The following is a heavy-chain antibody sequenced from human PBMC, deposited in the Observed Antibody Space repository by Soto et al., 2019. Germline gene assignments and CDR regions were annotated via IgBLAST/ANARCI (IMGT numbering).Heavy chain of an antibody. CDR3: ASNPITMGGMDV. J-gene: IGHJ6*02. D-gene: IGHD3-10*01. V-gene: IGHV4-31*03. CDR1: GDSISSGDYY. CDR2: IYYSGNT. Sequence: QVHLQESGPGLVKPSQTLSLTCTVSGDSISSGDYYWSWIRQHPGKGLEWIGYIYYSGNTYYNPSLESRVTISVDTSNNQFSLKLNSVTAADTAVYYCASNPITMGGMDVCGQGTTVTVSS.